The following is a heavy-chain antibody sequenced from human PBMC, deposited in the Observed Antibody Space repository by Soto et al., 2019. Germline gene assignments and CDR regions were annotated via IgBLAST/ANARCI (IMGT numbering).Heavy chain of an antibody. CDR2: IIPIFGTA. CDR3: ARSFAGSRGGLSYYYGMDV. Sequence: GASVKVSCKASGGTFSSYAISWVRQAPGQGLEWMGGIIPIFGTANYAQKFQGRVTITADESTSTAYMELSSLRSEGTAVYYCARSFAGSRGGLSYYYGMDVWGQGTTVTVSS. CDR1: GGTFSSYA. D-gene: IGHD2-15*01. J-gene: IGHJ6*02. V-gene: IGHV1-69*13.